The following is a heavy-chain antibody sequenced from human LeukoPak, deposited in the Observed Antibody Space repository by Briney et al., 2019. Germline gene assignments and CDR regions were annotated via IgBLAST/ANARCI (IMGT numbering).Heavy chain of an antibody. CDR2: IYYSGST. D-gene: IGHD3-10*02. V-gene: IGHV4-30-4*01. CDR3: ARSENYGRTNWFDP. J-gene: IGHJ5*02. Sequence: SETLSLTCTVSGGSISSGDYYWSWIRQPPGKGLEWIVYIYYSGSTYYNPSLKSRVTISVDTSKNQFSLKLSSVTAADTAVYYCARSENYGRTNWFDPWGQGTLVTVSS. CDR1: GGSISSGDYY.